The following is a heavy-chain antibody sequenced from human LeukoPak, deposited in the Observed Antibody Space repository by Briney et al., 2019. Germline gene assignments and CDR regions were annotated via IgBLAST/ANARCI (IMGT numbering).Heavy chain of an antibody. J-gene: IGHJ3*02. CDR3: ARAHLTGTAPDAFDI. CDR1: GYTFTSYY. D-gene: IGHD7-27*01. Sequence: GASVKVSCKASGYTFTSYYMHWVLQAPGQGLEWMGWINPNSGGTNYAQKFQGRVTMTRDTSISTAYMELSRLRSDDTDVYYCARAHLTGTAPDAFDIWGQGTMVTVSS. V-gene: IGHV1-2*02. CDR2: INPNSGGT.